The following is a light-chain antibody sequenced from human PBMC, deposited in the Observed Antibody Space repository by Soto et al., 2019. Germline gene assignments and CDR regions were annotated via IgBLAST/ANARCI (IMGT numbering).Light chain of an antibody. CDR3: QQYNSYWT. J-gene: IGKJ1*01. CDR1: QSISSW. V-gene: IGKV1-5*03. Sequence: DIQMTQSPSTLSASVGDRVTITCRASQSISSWLAWYQQKPGKAPKLLIYKASSLESGVPSRFSGSGSGIDFSLTIISLQPDDFATYYCQQYNSYWTFGQGTKVDIK. CDR2: KAS.